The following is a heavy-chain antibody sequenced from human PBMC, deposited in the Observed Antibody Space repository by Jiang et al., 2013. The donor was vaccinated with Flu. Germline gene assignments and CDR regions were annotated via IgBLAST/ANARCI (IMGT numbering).Heavy chain of an antibody. D-gene: IGHD4-23*01. CDR1: GFSLSTSGMC. CDR2: IDWDDDK. J-gene: IGHJ6*04. V-gene: IGHV2-70*11. CDR3: ARIWVDPLGVAIRGYSDYYYYGMDV. Sequence: KPTQTLTLTCTFSGFSLSTSGMCVSWIRQPPGKALEWLARIDWDDDKYYSTSLKTRLTISKDTSKNQVVLTMTNMDPVDTATYYCARIWVDPLGVAIRGYSDYYYYGMDVWGKGTTGHRLL.